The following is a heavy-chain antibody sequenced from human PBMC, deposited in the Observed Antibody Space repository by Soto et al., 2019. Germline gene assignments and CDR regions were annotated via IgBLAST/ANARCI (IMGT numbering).Heavy chain of an antibody. CDR2: VNEHGGQK. CDR3: AGQGDVRDYHSSGLFDI. Sequence: GGSLRLSCAASGFTFSGYWMSWVRQAPGIGLEWVANVNEHGGQKYYVDSVMGRFTTSRDNAKNSLYLQMNSLRAEDTAVYYCAGQGDVRDYHSSGLFDIWGRGTLVTVSS. CDR1: GFTFSGYW. J-gene: IGHJ3*02. V-gene: IGHV3-7*05. D-gene: IGHD3-22*01.